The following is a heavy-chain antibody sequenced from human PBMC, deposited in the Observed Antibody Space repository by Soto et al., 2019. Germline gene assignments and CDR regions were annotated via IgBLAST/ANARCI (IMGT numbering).Heavy chain of an antibody. CDR1: GFSLSTSGVG. D-gene: IGHD5-12*01. Sequence: QITLKESGPTLVKPTQTLTLACTFSGFSLSTSGVGVGWIRQPPGKALEWPALIYWDDDKRYSPSLKSKLTVTKDTTKNQEVLTMTNIDPVDTATYYGGHKGAGYRGFKYWGQGTLVTVSS. J-gene: IGHJ4*02. V-gene: IGHV2-5*02. CDR2: IYWDDDK. CDR3: GHKGAGYRGFKY.